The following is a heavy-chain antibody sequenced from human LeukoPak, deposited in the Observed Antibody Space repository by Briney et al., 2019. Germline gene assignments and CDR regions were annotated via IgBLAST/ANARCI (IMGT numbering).Heavy chain of an antibody. Sequence: LGASLKISCKGSGSRFTTYWIGWVRQMPGKGLEWMGIIYPGDSDTRYSPSFQGQVTISVDKSISTPSLQWRSLKASDTAIYYCARHGYSRSYIDYWGQGTLVTVSS. D-gene: IGHD6-13*01. CDR3: ARHGYSRSYIDY. J-gene: IGHJ4*02. CDR1: GSRFTTYW. CDR2: IYPGDSDT. V-gene: IGHV5-51*01.